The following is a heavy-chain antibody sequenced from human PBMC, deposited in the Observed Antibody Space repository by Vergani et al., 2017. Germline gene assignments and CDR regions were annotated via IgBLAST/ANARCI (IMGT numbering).Heavy chain of an antibody. Sequence: QVQLVQSGAEVGKPGASVKISCKASGYTFTAYYIHWVRQAPEQGLEWVGVISPDGFSTFYAQKFQGRVTITRDTSTSTVYVEVTSLRSDDTAVYYCAREPPRTGFFDYWRQGTLVTVSS. CDR3: AREPPRTGFFDY. D-gene: IGHD2-8*02. V-gene: IGHV1-46*03. CDR2: ISPDGFST. CDR1: GYTFTAYY. J-gene: IGHJ4*02.